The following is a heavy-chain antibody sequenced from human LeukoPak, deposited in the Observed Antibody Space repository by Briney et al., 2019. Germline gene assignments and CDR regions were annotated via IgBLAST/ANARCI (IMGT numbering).Heavy chain of an antibody. CDR3: ARGLCSGGSCYFLFDY. CDR1: GGSFSGYY. CDR2: INHSGST. J-gene: IGHJ4*02. D-gene: IGHD2-15*01. V-gene: IGHV4-34*01. Sequence: SETLSLTCAVYGGSFSGYYWSWIRQPPGKGLEWIGEINHSGSTNYNPSLKSRVTISLDTSKNQFSLKLSSVTAADTAVYYCARGLCSGGSCYFLFDYWGQGILVTVSS.